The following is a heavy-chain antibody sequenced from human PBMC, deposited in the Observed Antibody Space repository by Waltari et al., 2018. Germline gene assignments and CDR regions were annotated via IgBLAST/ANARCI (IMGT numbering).Heavy chain of an antibody. V-gene: IGHV4-39*01. CDR3: ARQPSMGSNYVTFDY. J-gene: IGHJ4*02. Sequence: QLQLQESGPGLVKPSETLSLTCTVSGGSISSSRYHWGWTRQPPGQGLEWIGSIYYSGSTYYNPSLKSRVTISVDTSKNQFSLKLSSVTAADTAVYYCARQPSMGSNYVTFDYWGQGTLVTVSS. CDR1: GGSISSSRYH. D-gene: IGHD4-4*01. CDR2: IYYSGST.